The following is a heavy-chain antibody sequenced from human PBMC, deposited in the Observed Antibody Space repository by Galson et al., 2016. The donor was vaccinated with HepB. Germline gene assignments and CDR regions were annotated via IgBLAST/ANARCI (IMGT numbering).Heavy chain of an antibody. D-gene: IGHD5-24*01. J-gene: IGHJ4*02. CDR3: VRAAYKNGYRYFDQ. CDR1: GFTFSDYY. Sequence: SLRLSCAASGFTFSDYYMSWIRQAPGKGLEWVSYTPGSGSYEYYADSVRGRFAISRDNARNAVFLQMNSLRAEDTAVYYCVRAAYKNGYRYFDQWGQGALVTVSS. V-gene: IGHV3-11*04. CDR2: TPGSGSYE.